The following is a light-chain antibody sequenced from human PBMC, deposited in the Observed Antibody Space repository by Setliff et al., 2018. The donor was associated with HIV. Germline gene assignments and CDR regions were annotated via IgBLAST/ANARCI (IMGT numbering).Light chain of an antibody. CDR3: VVWDDSLNVWL. J-gene: IGLJ3*02. V-gene: IGLV1-44*01. CDR2: DNN. CDR1: SSSIGSRT. Sequence: QSVLTQPPSASGTPGQRVTISCSGTSSSIGSRTVNWYQQVPGTAPKLLIFDNNERPSGVPDRFSASKSGTSASLAISGLQSEDEADYYCVVWDDSLNVWLLGGGTKVTVL.